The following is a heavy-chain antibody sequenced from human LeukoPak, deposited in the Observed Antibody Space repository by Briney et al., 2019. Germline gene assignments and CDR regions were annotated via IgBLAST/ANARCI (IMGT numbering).Heavy chain of an antibody. J-gene: IGHJ3*02. CDR3: AKGSMGADDAFDI. CDR2: ISYDGSNK. V-gene: IGHV3-30*18. Sequence: GGSLRLSCAASGFTFDDYAMHWVRQAPGKGLEWVAVISYDGSNKYYADSVKGRFTISRDNSKNTLYLQMNSLRAEDTAVYYCAKGSMGADDAFDIWGQGTMVTVSS. CDR1: GFTFDDYA. D-gene: IGHD1-26*01.